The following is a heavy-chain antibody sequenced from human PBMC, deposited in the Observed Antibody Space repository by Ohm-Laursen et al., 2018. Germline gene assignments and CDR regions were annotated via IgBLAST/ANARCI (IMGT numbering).Heavy chain of an antibody. J-gene: IGHJ4*02. Sequence: SLRLSCTASGFTFSSYAMSWVRQAPGKGLEWVSAISGSGGSPYYADSVKGRFTISRDNSKNTLYLQMNSLRAEDTAVYYCAKASWPYSSLYYFDYWGQGTLVTVSS. V-gene: IGHV3-23*01. CDR1: GFTFSSYA. CDR2: ISGSGGSP. CDR3: AKASWPYSSLYYFDY. D-gene: IGHD6-6*01.